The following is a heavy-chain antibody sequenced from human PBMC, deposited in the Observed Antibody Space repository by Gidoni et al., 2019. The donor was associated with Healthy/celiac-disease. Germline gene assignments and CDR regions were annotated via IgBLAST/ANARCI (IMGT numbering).Heavy chain of an antibody. D-gene: IGHD5-12*01. V-gene: IGHV3-33*01. J-gene: IGHJ6*02. CDR1: GFTFSSYG. Sequence: QVQLVESGGGVVQPGRSLRLSCAASGFTFSSYGMHWVRQAPGKGLEWVAVIWYDGSNKYYADSVKGRFTISRDNSKNTLYLQMNSLRAEDTAVYYCAREGGEMATIFEYYGMDVWGQGTTVTVSS. CDR3: AREGGEMATIFEYYGMDV. CDR2: IWYDGSNK.